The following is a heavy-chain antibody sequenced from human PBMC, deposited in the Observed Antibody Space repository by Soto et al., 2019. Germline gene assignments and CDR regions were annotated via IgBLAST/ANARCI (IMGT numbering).Heavy chain of an antibody. V-gene: IGHV4-31*03. CDR3: ARDNGIAPQGFDP. CDR1: GGSISSGGYY. J-gene: IGHJ5*02. Sequence: SETLSLTCTVSGGSISSGGYYWSWIRQHPGKGLEWIGYIYYSGSTYYNQSLKSRVTISVDTSKNQFSLKLSSVTAADTAVYHCARDNGIAPQGFDPWGQGTLVTVSS. CDR2: IYYSGST. D-gene: IGHD2-8*01.